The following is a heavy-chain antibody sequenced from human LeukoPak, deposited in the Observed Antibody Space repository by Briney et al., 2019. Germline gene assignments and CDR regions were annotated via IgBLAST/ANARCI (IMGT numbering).Heavy chain of an antibody. V-gene: IGHV3-53*01. J-gene: IGHJ4*02. CDR1: GFTVSSNY. Sequence: GGSLRLSCAASGFTVSSNYMSWVRQAPGKGLEWVSVIYSGGSTYYADSVKGRFTISRDNSKNTLYLQMNSLRAQDTAVYYCARSFSYSGSYYDWGQGTLVTVSS. D-gene: IGHD1-26*01. CDR2: IYSGGST. CDR3: ARSFSYSGSYYD.